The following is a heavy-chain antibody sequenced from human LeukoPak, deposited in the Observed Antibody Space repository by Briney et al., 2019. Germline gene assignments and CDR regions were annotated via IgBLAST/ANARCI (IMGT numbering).Heavy chain of an antibody. V-gene: IGHV3-30*02. J-gene: IGHJ6*03. Sequence: AGGSLRLSCAASGFTFSSYGMHWVRQAPGKGLEWVAFIRYDGSNKYYADSVKGRFTISRDNSKNTLYLQMNSLRAEDTAVYYCASETVTTYYYYYYMDVWGKGTTVTVSS. CDR2: IRYDGSNK. CDR3: ASETVTTYYYYYYMDV. CDR1: GFTFSSYG. D-gene: IGHD4-17*01.